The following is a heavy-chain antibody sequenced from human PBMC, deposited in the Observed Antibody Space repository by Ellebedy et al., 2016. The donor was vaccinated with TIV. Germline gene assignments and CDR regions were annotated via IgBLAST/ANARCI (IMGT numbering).Heavy chain of an antibody. CDR1: GGSLSGYY. J-gene: IGHJ4*02. CDR3: ARGLARDY. V-gene: IGHV4-34*01. Sequence: MPSETLSLTCAVYGGSLSGYYWSWIRQLPGKGLEWIGEINHSGSTNYNSSLKSRVTISLDTSKNQFSLNLSSVTAADTAVYYCARGLARDYWGQGTLVTVSS. CDR2: INHSGST.